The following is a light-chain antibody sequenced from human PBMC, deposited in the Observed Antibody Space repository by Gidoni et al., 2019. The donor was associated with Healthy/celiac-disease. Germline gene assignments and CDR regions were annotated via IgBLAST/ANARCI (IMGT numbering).Light chain of an antibody. CDR1: QSVSSN. V-gene: IGKV3-15*01. CDR2: GAS. CDR3: QQYNNWPL. J-gene: IGKJ4*01. Sequence: ELVLTQSPAPLSVPPGERATLSCRASQSVSSNLAWYQQKPGQAPRLLIYGASTRATGIPARFSGSGSGTEFTLTISSLQSEDFAVYYCQQYNNWPLFGGGTKVEIK.